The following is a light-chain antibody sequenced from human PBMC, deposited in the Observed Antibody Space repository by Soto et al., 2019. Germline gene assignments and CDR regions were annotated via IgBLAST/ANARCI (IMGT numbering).Light chain of an antibody. J-gene: IGKJ2*01. Sequence: EIVLTQSPGTLSLSPGERATLSCRASQSVSKMHLAWYQQKPGQAPRLLIYGASSRATGIPDRFSGGGSGTEFTLTINRLEPEDFAVYYCQQYGTSPYTFGQGTKVDNK. CDR3: QQYGTSPYT. V-gene: IGKV3-20*01. CDR1: QSVSKMH. CDR2: GAS.